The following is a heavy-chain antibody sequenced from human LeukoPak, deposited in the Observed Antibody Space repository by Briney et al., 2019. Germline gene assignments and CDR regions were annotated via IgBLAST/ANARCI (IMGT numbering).Heavy chain of an antibody. CDR3: ARGGYSGTEKPNDY. CDR2: INPSGGTT. V-gene: IGHV1-46*01. Sequence: ASVKVSCKASGYTFTNYYIHWVRQAPGQGLEWMGLINPSGGTTNCAQKFQGRVTMTRDMSTTTVYMHLSSLRSEDTAVYYCARGGYSGTEKPNDYWGQGTLVTVSS. CDR1: GYTFTNYY. J-gene: IGHJ4*02. D-gene: IGHD1-26*01.